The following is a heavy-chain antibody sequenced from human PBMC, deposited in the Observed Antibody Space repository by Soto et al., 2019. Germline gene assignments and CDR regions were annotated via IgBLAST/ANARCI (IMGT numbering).Heavy chain of an antibody. D-gene: IGHD1-7*01. CDR1: GGSFTSNNW. CDR3: ASRDPGTSVDY. Sequence: QVQLQEAGPGLMKPSGTLSLTCAVSGGSFTSNNWWTWVRQPPGQGLEWIGEIYRTGSTTYNPSLKSRGTISLDKSENQFPLKVTSLTAADTAVYYCASRDPGTSVDYWGQGTLVTGSS. V-gene: IGHV4-4*02. CDR2: IYRTGST. J-gene: IGHJ4*02.